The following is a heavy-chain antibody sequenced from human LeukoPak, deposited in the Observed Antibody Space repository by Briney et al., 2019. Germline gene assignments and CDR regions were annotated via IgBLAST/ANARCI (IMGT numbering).Heavy chain of an antibody. J-gene: IGHJ4*02. CDR1: GYTFTGYY. CDR2: INPNSGGT. D-gene: IGHD3-22*01. CDR3: ARAYSDNYYDSSGVFDY. Sequence: VASVKVSCKASGYTFTGYYMHWVRQAPGQGLEWMGWINPNSGGTNYAQKFQGRVTMTRDTSISTAYMELSRLRSEDTAVYYCARAYSDNYYDSSGVFDYWGQGTLVTVSS. V-gene: IGHV1-2*02.